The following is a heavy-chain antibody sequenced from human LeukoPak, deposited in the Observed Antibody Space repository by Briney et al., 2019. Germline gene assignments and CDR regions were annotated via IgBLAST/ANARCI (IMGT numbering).Heavy chain of an antibody. CDR2: ISGDGGST. V-gene: IGHV3-43*02. D-gene: IGHD6-19*01. CDR3: TSQAVAGTNYYYYGMYV. J-gene: IGHJ6*02. Sequence: PGGSLRLSCAASGFTFDDYAMHWVRQAPGKGLDWVSLISGDGGSTYYADSVKGRFTISRDNSKNSLYLQMNSLGTEDTALYYCTSQAVAGTNYYYYGMYVWGQGTTVTVSS. CDR1: GFTFDDYA.